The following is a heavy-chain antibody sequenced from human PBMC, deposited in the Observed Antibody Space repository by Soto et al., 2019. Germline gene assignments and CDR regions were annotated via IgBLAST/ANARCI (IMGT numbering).Heavy chain of an antibody. CDR3: ATYMPNYYYYGMDV. CDR2: INHSGGT. V-gene: IGHV4-34*01. D-gene: IGHD2-2*01. CDR1: GGSFSGYY. J-gene: IGHJ6*02. Sequence: LSLTCAVYGGSFSGYYWSWIRQPPGKGLEWIGEINHSGGTNYNPSLKSRVTISVDTSKNQFSLNVSSVTAADTAVYYCATYMPNYYYYGMDVWGQGTTVTGS.